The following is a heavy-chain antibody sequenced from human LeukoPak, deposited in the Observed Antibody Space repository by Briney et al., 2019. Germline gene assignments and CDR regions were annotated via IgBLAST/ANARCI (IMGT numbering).Heavy chain of an antibody. CDR2: ISAYNGKT. D-gene: IGHD1-14*01. Sequence: ASVKVSCKASGYTFTTYGISWVRQAPGQGLEWMGWISAYNGKTNYAQMLQGRFTVTTDTSTSAAYMELRSLRSDDTAVYYCARDQPRRWLDPWGQGTLVTVSS. V-gene: IGHV1-18*01. CDR1: GYTFTTYG. CDR3: ARDQPRRWLDP. J-gene: IGHJ5*02.